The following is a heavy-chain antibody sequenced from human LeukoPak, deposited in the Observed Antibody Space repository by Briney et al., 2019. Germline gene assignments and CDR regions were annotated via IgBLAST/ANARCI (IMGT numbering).Heavy chain of an antibody. V-gene: IGHV3-48*03. J-gene: IGHJ4*02. CDR1: GFTFSSYE. CDR2: ISSSGSTI. D-gene: IGHD3-16*02. CDR3: AREGLDGYYDYVWGSYRYPDY. Sequence: GGSLRLSCAASGFTFSSYEMNWVRQAPGKGLEWVSYISSSGSTIYYADSVKGRFTISRDNAKNSLYLQMNSLRAEDTAVYYCAREGLDGYYDYVWGSYRYPDYWGQGTLVTVSS.